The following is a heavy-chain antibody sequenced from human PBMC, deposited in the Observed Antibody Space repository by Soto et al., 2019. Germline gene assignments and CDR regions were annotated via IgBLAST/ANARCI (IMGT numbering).Heavy chain of an antibody. CDR1: GFTFSIFA. Sequence: GGSLRLSCAASGFTFSIFAMNWVRQAPGKGLEWVSAISNSFSDGNTHYADSVKGRFTISRDNDKNTVFLEIDSLRAEDTAVYYCAKVFSPEGGNYFDHWGPGTLVTVSS. V-gene: IGHV3-23*01. CDR2: ISNSFSDGNT. CDR3: AKVFSPEGGNYFDH. J-gene: IGHJ4*02.